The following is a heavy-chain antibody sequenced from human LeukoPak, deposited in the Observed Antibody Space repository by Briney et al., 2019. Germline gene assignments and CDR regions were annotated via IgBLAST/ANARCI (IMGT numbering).Heavy chain of an antibody. D-gene: IGHD6-6*01. J-gene: IGHJ6*03. CDR1: GGSISSGSYY. CDR3: ARDFSSSSSVYYYYYMDV. Sequence: PSETLSLTCTVSGGSISSGSYYWSWIRQPAGKGLEWIGRIYTSGSTNYNPSLKSRVTISVDTSKNQFSLRLNSVTAADTAVYYCARDFSSSSSVYYYYYMDVWGKGTSVTVSS. V-gene: IGHV4-61*02. CDR2: IYTSGST.